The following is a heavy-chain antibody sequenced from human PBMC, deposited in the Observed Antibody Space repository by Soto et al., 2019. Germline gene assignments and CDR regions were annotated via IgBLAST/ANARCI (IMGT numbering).Heavy chain of an antibody. J-gene: IGHJ6*03. V-gene: IGHV4-39*01. CDR1: GGSISSSNYY. CDR3: ALVYATDFDFYMDV. CDR2: FYYSGST. Sequence: HLQLQASGPGLVKHSETLSLTCTVSGGSISSSNYYWGWIRQPPGKGLEWIGSFYYSGSTYYNLSLKSPVTISVDASKNQFSLKLTSVTAADTAVYYCALVYATDFDFYMDVWGKGTTVTVSS. D-gene: IGHD2-8*01.